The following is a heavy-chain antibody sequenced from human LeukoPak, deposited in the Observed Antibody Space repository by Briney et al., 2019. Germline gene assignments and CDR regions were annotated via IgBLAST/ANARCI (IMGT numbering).Heavy chain of an antibody. CDR1: GGSISDFY. D-gene: IGHD3-22*01. V-gene: IGHV4-4*07. CDR3: ARLISGSSGYYHYYYYYYYMDV. J-gene: IGHJ6*03. CDR2: IYSSGST. Sequence: PSETLSLTCIVSGGSISDFYWSWVRQSAGEGLEYIGRIYSSGSTNYNPSLKSRVAMSVDTSKNQFSLNLRSLTAADTAVYYCARLISGSSGYYHYYYYYYYMDVWGKGTTVTVSS.